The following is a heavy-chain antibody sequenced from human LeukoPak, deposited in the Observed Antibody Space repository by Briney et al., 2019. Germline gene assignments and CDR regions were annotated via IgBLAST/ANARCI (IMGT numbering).Heavy chain of an antibody. Sequence: ASVKVSSKASRYTFTTYGISWVRQAPGQGLEWMGWISAYNGNTNYAQKLQGRVTMTTDTYTSTAYMELRSLRSDDTAVYYCATLTTVTTPAVDYWGQGTLVTVSS. D-gene: IGHD4-17*01. CDR1: RYTFTTYG. CDR2: ISAYNGNT. J-gene: IGHJ4*02. CDR3: ATLTTVTTPAVDY. V-gene: IGHV1-18*01.